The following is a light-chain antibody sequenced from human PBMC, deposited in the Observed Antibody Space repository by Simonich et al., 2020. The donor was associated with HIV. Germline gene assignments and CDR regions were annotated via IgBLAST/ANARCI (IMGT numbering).Light chain of an antibody. J-gene: IGKJ4*01. V-gene: IGKV1-17*01. CDR1: QKISNL. CDR3: QHLNSFLPLT. CDR2: SAS. Sequence: DIQMTQSPSSLSASVGDKVTISCRESQKISNLLNWYQQKQGKAHKILIYSASTLQSGVPSRFSGSGSGTEFTLTISSLQPEDFATYYCQHLNSFLPLTFGGGTKVEIK.